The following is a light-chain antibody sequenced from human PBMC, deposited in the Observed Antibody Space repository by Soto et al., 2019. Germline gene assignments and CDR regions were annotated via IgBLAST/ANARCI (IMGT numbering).Light chain of an antibody. CDR2: DAS. J-gene: IGKJ2*01. Sequence: EIVLTQSPATLSLSPGERATLSCRASQSVYTFLAWYQQKPGQAPRLLIYDASQRATGIPARFSGSGSGTDFTLTISSLEPQDFSVYYCQQRSHWPPYTFGQGTKLEIK. V-gene: IGKV3-11*01. CDR3: QQRSHWPPYT. CDR1: QSVYTF.